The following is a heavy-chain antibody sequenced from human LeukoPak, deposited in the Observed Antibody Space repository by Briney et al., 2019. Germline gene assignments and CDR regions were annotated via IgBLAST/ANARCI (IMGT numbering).Heavy chain of an antibody. CDR3: ARAEYSSSSGFDY. CDR1: GGSISSYY. D-gene: IGHD6-6*01. J-gene: IGHJ4*02. V-gene: IGHV4-59*01. CDR2: IYYSGST. Sequence: SSETLSLTCTVSGGSISSYYWSWIRQPPGKGLEWIGYIYYSGSTNYNPSLKSRVTISVDTSKNQFSLKLSSVTAADTAVYYCARAEYSSSSGFDYWGQGTLVTVSS.